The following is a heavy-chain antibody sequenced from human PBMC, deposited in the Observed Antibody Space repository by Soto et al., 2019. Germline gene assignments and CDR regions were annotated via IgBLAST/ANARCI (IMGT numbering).Heavy chain of an antibody. CDR1: GGSISSYC. J-gene: IGHJ4*02. V-gene: IGHV4-59*08. D-gene: IGHD3-10*01. Sequence: SATLSLTCTVSGGSISSYCWSWSRQLPGKGLEWIGYIYYSGSTNYNPSLKSRVTISVDTSKNQFSLKLNSMTAADTAVYYCARHNYGSGSTYFDYWGQGTLVTVS. CDR3: ARHNYGSGSTYFDY. CDR2: IYYSGST.